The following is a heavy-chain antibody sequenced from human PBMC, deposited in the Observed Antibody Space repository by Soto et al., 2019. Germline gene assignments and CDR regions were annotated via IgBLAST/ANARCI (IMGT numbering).Heavy chain of an antibody. Sequence: PSETLSLTCTVSGGSISSSSYYWGWIRQPPGKGLEWIGSIYYSGSTYYNPSLKSRVTISVDTSKNQFSLKLSSVTAADTAVYYCARQPGLYDSSGYYYGGFAYFDYWGQGTLVTVSS. V-gene: IGHV4-39*01. D-gene: IGHD3-22*01. J-gene: IGHJ4*02. CDR3: ARQPGLYDSSGYYYGGFAYFDY. CDR2: IYYSGST. CDR1: GGSISSSSYY.